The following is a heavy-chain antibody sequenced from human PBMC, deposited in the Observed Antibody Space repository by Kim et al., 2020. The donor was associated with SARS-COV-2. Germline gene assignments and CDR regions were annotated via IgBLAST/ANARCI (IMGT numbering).Heavy chain of an antibody. CDR3: ARQKISPRYDFWSGSNRYFDH. V-gene: IGHV5-51*01. J-gene: IGHJ4*02. D-gene: IGHD3-3*01. CDR1: GYSFTSYW. Sequence: GESLKISCKGSGYSFTSYWIGWVRQMPGKGLEWMGIIYPGDSDTRYSPSFQGQVTISADKSISTAYLQWSSLKASDTAMYYCARQKISPRYDFWSGSNRYFDHWGQGTLVTVSS. CDR2: IYPGDSDT.